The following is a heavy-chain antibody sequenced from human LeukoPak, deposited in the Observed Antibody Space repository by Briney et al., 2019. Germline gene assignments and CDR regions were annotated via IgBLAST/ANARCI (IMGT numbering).Heavy chain of an antibody. CDR2: ISWNSGSI. CDR1: GFTFDDYA. V-gene: IGHV3-9*01. CDR3: AKEGGIAARLARFAFDI. Sequence: GRSLRLSCAASGFTFDDYAMHWVRQAPGKGLEWVSGISWNSGSIGYADSVKGRFTISRDNAKNPLYLQMNSLRAEDTALYYCAKEGGIAARLARFAFDIWGQGTMVTVSS. D-gene: IGHD6-6*01. J-gene: IGHJ3*02.